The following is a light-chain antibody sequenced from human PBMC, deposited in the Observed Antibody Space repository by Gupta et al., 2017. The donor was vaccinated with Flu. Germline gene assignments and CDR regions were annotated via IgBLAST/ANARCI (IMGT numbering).Light chain of an antibody. CDR2: LGS. V-gene: IGKV2-28*01. CDR3: MQALQTYT. Sequence: DNVMTQSPLSLSVTPGEPASISCRSTQSLLHRNGYNYLDWYVQKPGQSPRLLIFLGSTRAPGVPDRFSGSGSGTDFTLTISRVEADDVGVYYYMQALQTYTFGGGTRVDIK. J-gene: IGKJ4*01. CDR1: QSLLHRNGYNY.